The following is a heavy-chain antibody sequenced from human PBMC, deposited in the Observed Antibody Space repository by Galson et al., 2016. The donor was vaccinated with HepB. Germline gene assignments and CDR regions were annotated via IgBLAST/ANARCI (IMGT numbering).Heavy chain of an antibody. CDR2: ISASSIYK. CDR3: VVGWRELQSPFDC. V-gene: IGHV3-21*01. D-gene: IGHD1-26*01. J-gene: IGHJ4*02. Sequence: SLRLSCAASGFTFSTYSMNWVRQAPGKRLEWVSFISASSIYKDYAESVKGRFTIYRDNAKNSLSLQMNSLRAEDTAVYYCVVGWRELQSPFDCWGQGTQVTVSS. CDR1: GFTFSTYS.